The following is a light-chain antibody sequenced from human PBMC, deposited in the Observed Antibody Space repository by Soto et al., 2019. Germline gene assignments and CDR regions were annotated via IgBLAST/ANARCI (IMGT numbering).Light chain of an antibody. J-gene: IGKJ4*01. Sequence: DIQMTQSPSSLSASVGDRVTITCRASQDINNYLAWFQQKPGKAPTSLIYAASTLQSGVPSKFSGSGSGTAFTLTINSLQPEDSATYYCQQYNSYPLTFGGGTKVEIK. CDR3: QQYNSYPLT. V-gene: IGKV1-16*02. CDR2: AAS. CDR1: QDINNY.